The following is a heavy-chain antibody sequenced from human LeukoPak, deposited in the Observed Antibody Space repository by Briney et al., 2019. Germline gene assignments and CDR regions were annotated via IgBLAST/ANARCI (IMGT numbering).Heavy chain of an antibody. J-gene: IGHJ4*02. D-gene: IGHD3-22*01. CDR2: IYPGDSDT. Sequence: GESLEISCKGSGYSFTSYWIGWVRQMPGKGLEWMGIIYPGDSDTRYSPSFQGQVTISADKSISTAYLQWSSLKASDTAMYYCATTYYCDSSGYPYYFDYWGQGTLVTVSS. CDR1: GYSFTSYW. CDR3: ATTYYCDSSGYPYYFDY. V-gene: IGHV5-51*01.